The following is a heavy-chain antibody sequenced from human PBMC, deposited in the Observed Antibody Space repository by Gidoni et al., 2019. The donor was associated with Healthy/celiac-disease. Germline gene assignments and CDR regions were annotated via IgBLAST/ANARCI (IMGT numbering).Heavy chain of an antibody. CDR1: GFTVSSNY. Sequence: EVQLVESGGGLIQPGGSLRLSCSGCGFTVSSNYMSWGRQAPGKGLEWVSVMYSGGSTYYADSVKGRFTISRDNSKNTLYLQMNSLRAEDTAVYYCARDHSPRIVGALYGMDVWGQGTTVTVSS. CDR3: ARDHSPRIVGALYGMDV. CDR2: MYSGGST. D-gene: IGHD1-26*01. J-gene: IGHJ6*02. V-gene: IGHV3-53*01.